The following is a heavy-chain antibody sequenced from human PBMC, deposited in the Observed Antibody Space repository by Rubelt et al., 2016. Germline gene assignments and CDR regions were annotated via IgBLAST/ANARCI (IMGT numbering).Heavy chain of an antibody. D-gene: IGHD4/OR15-4a*01. CDR2: IFHSGST. J-gene: IGHJ4*02. CDR1: GGSIRSSSHY. V-gene: IGHV4-39*07. CDR3: ARLRGYGED. Sequence: QLQLQESGPGLVKPSETLSLTCTVSGGSIRSSSHYWGWIRQPPGKGLEWIGSIFHSGSTYDNPSLKGRVTMSVDTSKNQFSLILNSVNAADTAVYYCARLRGYGEDWGQGTLVTVSS.